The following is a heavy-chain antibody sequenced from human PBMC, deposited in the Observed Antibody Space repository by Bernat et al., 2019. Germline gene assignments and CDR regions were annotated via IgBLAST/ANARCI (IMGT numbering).Heavy chain of an antibody. CDR3: AKAAAGRYYYYYYGMDV. CDR2: ISYDGSNK. CDR1: GFTFSSYG. Sequence: QVQLVESGGGVVQPGRSLRLSCVASGFTFSSYGMHWVRQAPGKGLEWVAVISYDGSNKYYADSVKGRFTISRDNSKNTLYLQMNSLRAEDTAVYYCAKAAAGRYYYYYYGMDVWGQGTTVTVSS. J-gene: IGHJ6*02. D-gene: IGHD6-13*01. V-gene: IGHV3-30*18.